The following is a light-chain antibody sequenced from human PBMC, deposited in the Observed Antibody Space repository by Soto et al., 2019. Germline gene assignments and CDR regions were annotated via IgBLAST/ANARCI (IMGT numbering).Light chain of an antibody. Sequence: DVQMTQSPSSLSASAGDRVTITSRASQSISSYLNWYKQKPGKAPKLXSYAASSLQSGVPSRFSGSGSGTDFTLTISSLKPEDFETYYCQQSYSTLSTFGQGTRLEIK. J-gene: IGKJ5*01. CDR3: QQSYSTLST. CDR1: QSISSY. CDR2: AAS. V-gene: IGKV1-39*01.